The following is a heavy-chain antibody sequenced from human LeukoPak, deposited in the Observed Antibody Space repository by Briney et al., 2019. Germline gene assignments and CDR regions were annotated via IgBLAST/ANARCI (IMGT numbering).Heavy chain of an antibody. V-gene: IGHV4-59*01. CDR3: ARSRRVGDSGWYYFDY. Sequence: SETLSLTCTVSGGSISSYNWSWIRQPPGKGLEWIGYIYYSGSTNYNPSLKSRVTVLVDTSKNQFSLRLSSVTAADTAVYYCARSRRVGDSGWYYFDYWGQGTLVTVSS. D-gene: IGHD6-19*01. J-gene: IGHJ4*02. CDR1: GGSISSYN. CDR2: IYYSGST.